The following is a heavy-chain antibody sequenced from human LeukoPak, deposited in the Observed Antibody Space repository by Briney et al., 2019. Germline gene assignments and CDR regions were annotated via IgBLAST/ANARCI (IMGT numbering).Heavy chain of an antibody. J-gene: IGHJ3*02. CDR2: ISGGGGSA. CDR1: GFTFSSFA. V-gene: IGHV3-23*01. Sequence: GGSLRLSCAASGFTFSSFAMGWVRQAPGKGLEWVSAISGGGGSAYYADSVKGRFTISRDNSKNTLYLHVNSLRDEDTAIYYCARDGGSYCGGGSCYSGTALDIWGQGTMVTVSS. CDR3: ARDGGSYCGGGSCYSGTALDI. D-gene: IGHD2-15*01.